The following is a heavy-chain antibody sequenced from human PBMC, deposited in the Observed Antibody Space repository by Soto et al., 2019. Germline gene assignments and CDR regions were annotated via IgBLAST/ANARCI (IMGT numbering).Heavy chain of an antibody. D-gene: IGHD1-26*01. CDR1: GYSISSGYY. Sequence: TLSLTCAVSGYSISSGYYWGWIRQPPGKGLEWIGSIYHSGSTYYNPSLKSRVTISVDASKNQFSLKLSSVTAADTAVYYCARGSSRWELLPWFDPWGQGTLVTVSS. CDR2: IYHSGST. V-gene: IGHV4-38-2*01. CDR3: ARGSSRWELLPWFDP. J-gene: IGHJ5*02.